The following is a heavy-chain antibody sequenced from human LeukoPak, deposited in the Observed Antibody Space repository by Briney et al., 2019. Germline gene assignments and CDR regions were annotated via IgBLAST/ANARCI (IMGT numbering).Heavy chain of an antibody. V-gene: IGHV4-39*07. J-gene: IGHJ3*02. D-gene: IGHD3-22*01. CDR1: GGSISSSSYY. CDR2: ICYSGGT. CDR3: ARARNYYDSSDYYYEGDAFDI. Sequence: SETLSLTCTVSGGSISSSSYYWGWIRQPPGKGLEWIGSICYSGGTYYNPSLKSRVTISVDTSKNQFSLKLSSVTAADTAVYFCARARNYYDSSDYYYEGDAFDIWGQGTMVTVSS.